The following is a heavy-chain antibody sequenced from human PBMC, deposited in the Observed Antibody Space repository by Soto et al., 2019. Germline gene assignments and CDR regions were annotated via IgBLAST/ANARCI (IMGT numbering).Heavy chain of an antibody. Sequence: GESLKISCKGSENSFTNYWIGWVRQMPGKGLEWMGIIYPGDSDTTYSPSFQGQVTISADKSIDTAYLEWSSLGASDTAMYYCSRSRRHCTNGVWLFSWFDPWGQGTLVTVSS. CDR3: SRSRRHCTNGVWLFSWFDP. CDR2: IYPGDSDT. J-gene: IGHJ5*02. D-gene: IGHD2-8*01. CDR1: ENSFTNYW. V-gene: IGHV5-51*01.